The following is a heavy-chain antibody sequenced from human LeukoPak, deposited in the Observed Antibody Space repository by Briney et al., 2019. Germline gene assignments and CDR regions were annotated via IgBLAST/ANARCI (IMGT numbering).Heavy chain of an antibody. Sequence: SETLSLTCTVSGGSISSSSYYWGWIRQPPGKGLEGIGSIYYSGSTYYSPSLKRRVTISVDTSKNQFSLKLISVTAADTAVYYCASLYSGYALGDYWGQGTLVTVSS. CDR2: IYYSGST. D-gene: IGHD5-12*01. CDR1: GGSISSSSYY. J-gene: IGHJ4*02. V-gene: IGHV4-39*01. CDR3: ASLYSGYALGDY.